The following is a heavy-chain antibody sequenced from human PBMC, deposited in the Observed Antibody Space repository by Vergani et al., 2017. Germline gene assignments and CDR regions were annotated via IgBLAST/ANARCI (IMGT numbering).Heavy chain of an antibody. Sequence: VQLVESGGDLVQPGGSLRLSCAASGFTFSSYSMNWVRQAPGKGLEWIGEINHSGSTNYNPSLKSRVTISVDTSKNQFSLKLSSVTAADTAVYYCARKGVVAATRRYIRFDPWGQGTLVTVSS. CDR1: GFTFSSYS. V-gene: IGHV4-34*01. J-gene: IGHJ5*02. D-gene: IGHD2-15*01. CDR2: INHSGST. CDR3: ARKGVVAATRRYIRFDP.